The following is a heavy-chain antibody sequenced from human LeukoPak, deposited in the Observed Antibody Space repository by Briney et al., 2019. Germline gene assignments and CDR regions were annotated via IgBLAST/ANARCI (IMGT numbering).Heavy chain of an antibody. Sequence: SGTRSLTGPVSGGSIKSYYWDWIRRPPGKGLGWIGYIYYSGSTNYNPSLKSRVTISVDTSKNQFSLKLTSVTAADTAIYYCARVGGMLTINNEAFDIWGQGTVVTVS. V-gene: IGHV4-59*01. CDR2: IYYSGST. J-gene: IGHJ3*02. CDR3: ARVGGMLTINNEAFDI. D-gene: IGHD5-24*01. CDR1: GGSIKSYY.